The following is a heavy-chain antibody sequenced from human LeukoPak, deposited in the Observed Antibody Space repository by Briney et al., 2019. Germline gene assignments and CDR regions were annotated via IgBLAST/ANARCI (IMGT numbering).Heavy chain of an antibody. D-gene: IGHD3-10*01. J-gene: IGHJ4*02. Sequence: PSETLSLTCTVSGGSISPYYWSWIRQPPGKGLEWIGEINHSGSTNYNPSLKSRVTISIDTSKNQFSLKLSSVTAADTAVYFCARLFRYYYGSGAPRGYFDYWGQGTLVTVSS. V-gene: IGHV4-34*01. CDR3: ARLFRYYYGSGAPRGYFDY. CDR2: INHSGST. CDR1: GGSISPYY.